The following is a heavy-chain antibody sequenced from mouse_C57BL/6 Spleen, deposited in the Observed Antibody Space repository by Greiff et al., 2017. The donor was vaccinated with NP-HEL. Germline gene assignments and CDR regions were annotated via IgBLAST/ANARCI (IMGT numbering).Heavy chain of an antibody. J-gene: IGHJ2*01. V-gene: IGHV1-26*01. Sequence: EVQLQQSGPELVKPGASVKISCKASGYTFTDYYMNWVKQSHGKSLEWIGDINPNNGGTSYNQKFKGKATLTVDKSSSTAYMELRSLTSEDSAVYYCARGRKNYVDYWGQGTTLTVSS. D-gene: IGHD1-1*02. CDR1: GYTFTDYY. CDR2: INPNNGGT. CDR3: ARGRKNYVDY.